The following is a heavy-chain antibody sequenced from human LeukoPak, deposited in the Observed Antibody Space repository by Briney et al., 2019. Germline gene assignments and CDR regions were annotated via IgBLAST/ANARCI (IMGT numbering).Heavy chain of an antibody. Sequence: GGSLRLSCAASGFTFSGYWMTWVRQAPGKGLEWVAVIWYDGSNKYYADSVKGRFTISRDNSKNTLYLQMNSLRAEDTAVYYCARDWHYGAFDIWGQGTMVTVSS. CDR1: GFTFSGYW. CDR3: ARDWHYGAFDI. CDR2: IWYDGSNK. J-gene: IGHJ3*02. V-gene: IGHV3-33*08. D-gene: IGHD3-10*01.